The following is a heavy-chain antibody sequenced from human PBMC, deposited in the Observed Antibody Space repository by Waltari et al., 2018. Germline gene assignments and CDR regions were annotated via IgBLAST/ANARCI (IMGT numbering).Heavy chain of an antibody. CDR1: GGSISSHY. V-gene: IGHV4-59*11. CDR3: ARGVRDRFILGQNWFDP. CDR2: IYYSGST. D-gene: IGHD7-27*01. Sequence: QVQLQESGPGLVKPSETLSLTCTVSGGSISSHYWRWIRQPPGKGLEWIGYIYYSGSTNYNPSLKSRVTISVDTSKNQFSLKLSSVTAADTAVYYCARGVRDRFILGQNWFDPWGQGTLVTVSS. J-gene: IGHJ5*02.